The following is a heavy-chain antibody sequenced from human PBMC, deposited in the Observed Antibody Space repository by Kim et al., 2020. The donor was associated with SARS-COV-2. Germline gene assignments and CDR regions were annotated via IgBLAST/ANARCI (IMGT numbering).Heavy chain of an antibody. CDR3: AAQQNYYDSSGYFDY. Sequence: SLKSRVTISVDTSKNQFSLKLSSVTAADTAVYYCAAQQNYYDSSGYFDYWGQGTLVTVSS. J-gene: IGHJ4*02. V-gene: IGHV4-61*07. D-gene: IGHD3-22*01.